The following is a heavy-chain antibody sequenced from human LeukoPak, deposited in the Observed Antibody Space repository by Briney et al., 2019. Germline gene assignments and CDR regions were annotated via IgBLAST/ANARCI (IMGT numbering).Heavy chain of an antibody. J-gene: IGHJ4*02. V-gene: IGHV3-66*01. CDR3: ARDGDGYNWVYVY. CDR1: GFTFSSYA. Sequence: GGSLRLSCAASGFTFSSYAMSWVRQAPGKGLEWVSVIYSGGSTYYADSVKGRFTVSRDNSKNTLYLQMNSLRAEDTAVYYCARDGDGYNWVYVYWGQGTLVTVSS. CDR2: IYSGGST. D-gene: IGHD5-24*01.